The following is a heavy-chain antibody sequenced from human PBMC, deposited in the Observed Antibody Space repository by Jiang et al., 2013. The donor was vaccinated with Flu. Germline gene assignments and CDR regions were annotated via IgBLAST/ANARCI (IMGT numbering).Heavy chain of an antibody. V-gene: IGHV3-48*03. CDR3: ASTRGYYVFLEWYPGD. D-gene: IGHD3-3*01. CDR2: ISSSGSTI. Sequence: VQLVESGGGLVQPGGSLRLSCAASGFTFSSYEMNWVRQAPGKGLEWVSYISSSGSTIYYADSVKGRFTISRDNAKNSLYLQMNSLRAEDTAVYYCASTRGYYVFLEWYPGDWGQGTLVTVSS. CDR1: GFTFSSYE. J-gene: IGHJ4*02.